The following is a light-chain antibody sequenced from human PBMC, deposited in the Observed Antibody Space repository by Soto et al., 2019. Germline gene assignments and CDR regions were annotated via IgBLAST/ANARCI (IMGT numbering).Light chain of an antibody. J-gene: IGKJ5*01. Sequence: DIVMTQSPLSLPVTPGEPASISCRSSQSLQHSNGYNYLDWYFQKPGQSPQLLIHLASNRASGVPVRFSGSGSGTDFTLNISSVEAEDVGLYYCMQGVQMPPITFGQGTRPEIK. V-gene: IGKV2-28*01. CDR2: LAS. CDR1: QSLQHSNGYNY. CDR3: MQGVQMPPIT.